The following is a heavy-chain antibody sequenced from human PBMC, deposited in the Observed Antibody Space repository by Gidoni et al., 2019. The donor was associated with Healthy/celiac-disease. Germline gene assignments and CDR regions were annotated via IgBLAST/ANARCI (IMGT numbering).Heavy chain of an antibody. CDR1: GFTFDDYA. D-gene: IGHD3-22*01. CDR3: AKDIGDGGSGYYYSIDY. J-gene: IGHJ4*02. CDR2: ISWNSGSI. Sequence: EVQLVESGGGLVQPGRSLRLSCAASGFTFDDYAMHWVRQAPGKGLEWVSGISWNSGSIGYADSVKGRFTISRDNAKNSLYLQMNSLRAEDTALYYCAKDIGDGGSGYYYSIDYWGQGTLVTVSS. V-gene: IGHV3-9*01.